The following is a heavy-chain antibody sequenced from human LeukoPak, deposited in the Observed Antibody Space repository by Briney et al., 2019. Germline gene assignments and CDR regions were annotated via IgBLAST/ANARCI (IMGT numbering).Heavy chain of an antibody. V-gene: IGHV3-48*01. CDR1: GFTFSSYS. J-gene: IGHJ4*02. CDR2: ISSSSSTI. Sequence: GGSLRLSCAASGFTFSSYSMNWVRQAPGKGLEWVSYISSSSSTIYYADSVKGRFTISRDNSRNTLYLLMNSLRAEDTAVFYCARTYIVGATSIDYWGQGTLVTVSS. D-gene: IGHD1-26*01. CDR3: ARTYIVGATSIDY.